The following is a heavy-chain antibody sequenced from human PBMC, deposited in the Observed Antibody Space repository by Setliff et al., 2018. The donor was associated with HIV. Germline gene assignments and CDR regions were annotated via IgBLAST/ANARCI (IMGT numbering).Heavy chain of an antibody. V-gene: IGHV3-30-3*01. J-gene: IGHJ3*02. CDR1: GFTFSNYA. Sequence: GGSLRLSCAASGFTFSNYAMHWVRQAPGKGLEWVAVISYDGSNKYYVDSVKGRFTISRDNAKNSLYLQMNSLRVEDSAVYYCARSLWGFVRNAAFEIWGQGTMVTVSS. D-gene: IGHD3-16*01. CDR2: ISYDGSNK. CDR3: ARSLWGFVRNAAFEI.